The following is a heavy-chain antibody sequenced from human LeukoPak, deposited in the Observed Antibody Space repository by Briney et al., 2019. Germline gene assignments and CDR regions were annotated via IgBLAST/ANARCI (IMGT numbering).Heavy chain of an antibody. V-gene: IGHV3-9*01. Sequence: PGRSLRLSCAASGFTFDDYAMHWVRQAPGKGLEGVSGISWNSGSIGYADSVKGRFTISRDNSKNTLYLQMNSLRAEDTAVYYCAKAGYYGSGSYFLNDAFDIWGQGTMVTVSS. D-gene: IGHD3-10*01. J-gene: IGHJ3*02. CDR3: AKAGYYGSGSYFLNDAFDI. CDR1: GFTFDDYA. CDR2: ISWNSGSI.